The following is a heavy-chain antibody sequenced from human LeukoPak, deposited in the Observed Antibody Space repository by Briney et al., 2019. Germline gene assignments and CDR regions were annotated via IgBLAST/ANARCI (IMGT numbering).Heavy chain of an antibody. CDR2: ISSSSSYI. Sequence: GGSLRLSCAASGFTFSSYSMNWVRQAPGKGLEWVSSISSSSSYIYYADSVKGRFTISRDNAKNSLYLQMNSLRAEDTAVYYCARDSADSSSWYIGAFDIWGQGTMVTVSS. CDR1: GFTFSSYS. V-gene: IGHV3-21*01. D-gene: IGHD6-13*01. CDR3: ARDSADSSSWYIGAFDI. J-gene: IGHJ3*02.